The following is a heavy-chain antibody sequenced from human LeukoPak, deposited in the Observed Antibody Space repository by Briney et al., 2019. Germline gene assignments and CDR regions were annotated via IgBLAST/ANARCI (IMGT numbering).Heavy chain of an antibody. D-gene: IGHD2-15*01. CDR3: VRDVSDENDSASRMHLDS. CDR1: GFTFSNYW. V-gene: IGHV3-7*01. Sequence: GGSLRLSCAASGFTFSNYWMTWVRQAPGKGLEWVANIKKDGREKHYVGSVKGRFAISRDNARNSLFLQMNSLRAEDTAVYYCVRDVSDENDSASRMHLDSWGQGTLVSVSS. CDR2: IKKDGREK. J-gene: IGHJ4*02.